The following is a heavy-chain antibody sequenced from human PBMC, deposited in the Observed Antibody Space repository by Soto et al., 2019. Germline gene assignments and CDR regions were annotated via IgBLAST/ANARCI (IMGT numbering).Heavy chain of an antibody. Sequence: SETLSLTCTVSGGSINSGGYSWIWIRQPPGKGLEWIGYIYHTGNTFYNPSLQSRVTISVDQSKNQFSLSLGSVTAADTAMYYCARQVVDYDSSGYYSRFDYWGQGTLVTVSS. V-gene: IGHV4-30-2*01. CDR1: GGSINSGGYS. CDR2: IYHTGNT. J-gene: IGHJ4*02. CDR3: ARQVVDYDSSGYYSRFDY. D-gene: IGHD3-22*01.